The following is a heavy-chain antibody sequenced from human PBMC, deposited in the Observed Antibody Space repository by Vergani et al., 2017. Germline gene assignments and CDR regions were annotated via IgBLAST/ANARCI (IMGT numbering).Heavy chain of an antibody. D-gene: IGHD3-10*01. CDR1: GFTFSSYA. J-gene: IGHJ4*02. V-gene: IGHV3-23*01. CDR2: ISGSGGST. CDR3: AKDEAILWRSPVFDY. Sequence: EVQLLESGGGLVQLGGSLRLSCAASGFTFSSYAMSWVRQAPGKGLEWVSAISGSGGSTYYADSVKGRFTISRDNSKNTLYLQMNSLRAEDTAVYYCAKDEAILWRSPVFDYWGQGTLVTVSS.